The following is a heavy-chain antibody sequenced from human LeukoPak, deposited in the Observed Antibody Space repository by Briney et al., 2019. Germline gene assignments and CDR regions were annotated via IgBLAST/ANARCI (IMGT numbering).Heavy chain of an antibody. D-gene: IGHD3-10*01. V-gene: IGHV3-23*01. CDR3: ARTGSYLDY. J-gene: IGHJ4*02. CDR2: ISGSGGGT. CDR1: GFTFGSYA. Sequence: QPGGSLRLSCAASGFTFGSYAMSWVRQVPGKGLEWVSSISGSGGGTYYTDSVKGRFTISGDNSKNTLFLQMNSPRADDTAVYYCARTGSYLDYWGQGTLVTVSS.